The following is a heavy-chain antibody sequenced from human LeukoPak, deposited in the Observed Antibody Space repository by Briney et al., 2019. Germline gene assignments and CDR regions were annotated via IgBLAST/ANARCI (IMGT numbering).Heavy chain of an antibody. CDR1: GFSFSSDG. V-gene: IGHV3-23*01. CDR2: ILGGAGST. J-gene: IGHJ4*02. CDR3: AKVFGYYGSGSYTH. Sequence: GGSLRLSCAASGFSFSSDGMSWVRQAPGKGLEWVSGILGGAGSTYYADSVKGRFTISRDNSKNTLYLQMNSLRAEDTAVYYCAKVFGYYGSGSYTHWGQGTLVTVSS. D-gene: IGHD3-10*01.